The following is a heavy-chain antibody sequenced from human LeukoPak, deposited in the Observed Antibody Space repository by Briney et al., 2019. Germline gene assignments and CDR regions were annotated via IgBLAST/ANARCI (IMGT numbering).Heavy chain of an antibody. CDR3: GKAEAGTYYFDY. CDR2: ISGGGGDR. J-gene: IGHJ4*02. CDR1: GFTFSSYA. D-gene: IGHD6-19*01. V-gene: IGHV3-23*01. Sequence: GGSLRLSCAASGFTFSSYAMRWVRQAPGKGLEWVSAISGGGGDRFYADSVKGRFTISRDNSKNTLYLQESSLRVEDTAVYYCGKAEAGTYYFDYWGQGTLVTVSS.